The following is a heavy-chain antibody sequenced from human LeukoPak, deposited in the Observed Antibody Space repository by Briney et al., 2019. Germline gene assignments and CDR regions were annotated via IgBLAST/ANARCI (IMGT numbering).Heavy chain of an antibody. D-gene: IGHD6-13*01. CDR3: AKDLGIAAVETDY. CDR1: GFTFSSYS. CDR2: ISSSSSYI. V-gene: IGHV3-21*04. Sequence: GSLRLSCAASGFTFSSYSMNWVRQAPGKGLEWVSSISSSSSYIYYADSVKGRFTISRDNAKNSLYLQMNSLRAEDTAVYYCAKDLGIAAVETDYWGQGTLVTVSS. J-gene: IGHJ4*02.